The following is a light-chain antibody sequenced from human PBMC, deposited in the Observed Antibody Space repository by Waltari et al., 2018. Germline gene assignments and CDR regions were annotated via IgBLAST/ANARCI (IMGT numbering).Light chain of an antibody. J-gene: IGKJ4*01. CDR3: QQSYSTPLT. CDR2: AAS. CDR1: QSISSY. Sequence: QSPSSLSASVGDRVTITCRASQSISSYLNWYQQKPGKAPKLLIYAASSLQSGVPSRFSGSGSGTDFTLTISSLQPEDFATYYCQQSYSTPLTFGGGTKVEIK. V-gene: IGKV1-39*01.